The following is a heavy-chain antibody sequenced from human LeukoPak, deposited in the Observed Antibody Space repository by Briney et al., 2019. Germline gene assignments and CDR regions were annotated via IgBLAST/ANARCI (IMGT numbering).Heavy chain of an antibody. D-gene: IGHD1-26*01. CDR3: ARSRSGNYFDY. Sequence: GGSLRLSCAGTGFTFSAYSLNWVRQAPGKGLEWVSYNSSGAGDTYYADSVKGRFTISRDNAQNSLYLQMNGLRDEDTAVYHCARSRSGNYFDYWGQGTLVSVSS. CDR2: NSSGAGDT. CDR1: GFTFSAYS. V-gene: IGHV3-48*02. J-gene: IGHJ4*02.